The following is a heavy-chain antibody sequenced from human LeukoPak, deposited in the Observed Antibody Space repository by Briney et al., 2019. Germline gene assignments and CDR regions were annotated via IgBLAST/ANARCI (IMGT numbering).Heavy chain of an antibody. J-gene: IGHJ3*02. D-gene: IGHD3-9*01. V-gene: IGHV1-2*02. CDR3: ARVQPEPRKPNYDILIGSGAFDI. CDR2: INPNSGGT. CDR1: GYTFTVYY. Sequence: ASLKVSCEASGYTFTVYYMHWGREAPGQGLEWMGWINPNSGGTNYAQKFQGRVTMTRDTSISTAYMELSSLRSEDTALYYCARVQPEPRKPNYDILIGSGAFDIWGQGTMVTVSS.